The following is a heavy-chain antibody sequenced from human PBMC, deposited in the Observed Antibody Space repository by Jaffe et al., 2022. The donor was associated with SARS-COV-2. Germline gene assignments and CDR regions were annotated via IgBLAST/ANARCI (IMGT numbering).Heavy chain of an antibody. D-gene: IGHD3-3*01. CDR1: GGSISSGGYS. Sequence: QLQLQESGSGLVKPSQTLSLTCAVSGGSISSGGYSWSWIRQPPGKGLEWIGYIYHSGSTYYNPSLKSRVTISVDRSKNQFSLKLSSVTAADTAVYYCASSTTVTIFGPPPQLDYWGQGTLVTVSS. CDR3: ASSTTVTIFGPPPQLDY. V-gene: IGHV4-30-2*01. CDR2: IYHSGST. J-gene: IGHJ4*02.